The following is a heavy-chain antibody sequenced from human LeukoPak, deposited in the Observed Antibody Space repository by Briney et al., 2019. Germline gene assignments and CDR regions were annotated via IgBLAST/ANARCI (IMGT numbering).Heavy chain of an antibody. CDR2: IYHSGST. V-gene: IGHV4-38-2*02. J-gene: IGHJ4*02. D-gene: IGHD5-12*01. CDR3: ARMGSGYDFDY. CDR1: GYSISSGYY. Sequence: SETLSLTCTVSGYSISSGYYWGWIRQPPGKGLEWIGSIYHSGSTYYNPSLKSRVTISVDTSKNQFSLKLSSATAADTAVYYCARMGSGYDFDYWGQGTLVTVSS.